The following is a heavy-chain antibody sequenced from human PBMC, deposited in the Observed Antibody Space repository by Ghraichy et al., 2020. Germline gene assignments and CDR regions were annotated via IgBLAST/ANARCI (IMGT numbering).Heavy chain of an antibody. CDR2: IIPIFGTA. CDR3: ARGLRGYDLSYYFDY. D-gene: IGHD5-12*01. CDR1: GGTFSSYA. V-gene: IGHV1-69*05. Sequence: SVKVSCKASGGTFSSYAISWVRQAPGQGLEWMGGIIPIFGTANYAQKFQGRVTMTRNTSISTAYMELSSLRSEDTAVYYCARGLRGYDLSYYFDYWGQGTLVTVSS. J-gene: IGHJ4*02.